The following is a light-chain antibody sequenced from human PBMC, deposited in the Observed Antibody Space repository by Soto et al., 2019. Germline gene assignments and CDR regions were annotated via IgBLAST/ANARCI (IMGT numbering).Light chain of an antibody. J-gene: IGKJ5*01. CDR3: QQRSNWPPRVT. Sequence: DIVLTQSPGTLSLSPGERATLSCRASQSVSTLYMTWYQQKPGQAPRLLIYDAYNRATGIPPRFSGSGSGTDFTLTISSLEPEDFAVYYCQQRSNWPPRVTFGQGTLLEVK. V-gene: IGKV3-11*01. CDR1: QSVSTLY. CDR2: DAY.